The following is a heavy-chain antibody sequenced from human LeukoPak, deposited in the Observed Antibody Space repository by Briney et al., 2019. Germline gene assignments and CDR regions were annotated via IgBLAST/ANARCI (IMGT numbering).Heavy chain of an antibody. J-gene: IGHJ4*02. CDR1: GGTFSSYA. CDR2: IIPIFGTA. D-gene: IGHD3-3*01. V-gene: IGHV1-69*13. Sequence: ASVKVSCKASGGTFSSYAISWVRQAPGQGLEWMGGIIPIFGTANYAQKFQGRVTITADESTSTVYMELSSLRSEDTAVYYCARPLYDFWSGYYLHYWGQGTLVTVSS. CDR3: ARPLYDFWSGYYLHY.